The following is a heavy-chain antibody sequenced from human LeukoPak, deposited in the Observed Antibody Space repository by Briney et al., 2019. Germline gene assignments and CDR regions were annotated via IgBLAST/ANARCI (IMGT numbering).Heavy chain of an antibody. CDR1: GLTFNNHA. D-gene: IGHD6-13*01. Sequence: GGSLRLSCAASGLTFNNHAMSWVRQAPGMGLEWVSGISGSDGTTNYADSVKGRFTVSRDNSKNTLYLQMNSLRGEETAVYYCAKGLSSSTWADFDYWGQGTLVTVSS. V-gene: IGHV3-23*01. CDR2: ISGSDGTT. J-gene: IGHJ4*02. CDR3: AKGLSSSTWADFDY.